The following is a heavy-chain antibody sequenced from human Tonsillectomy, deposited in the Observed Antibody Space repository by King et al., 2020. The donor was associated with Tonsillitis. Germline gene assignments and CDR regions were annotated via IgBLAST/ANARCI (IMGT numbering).Heavy chain of an antibody. D-gene: IGHD5-18*01. J-gene: IGHJ3*02. Sequence: VQLVESGGGLVQPGGSLRLSCAASGFTSSSYWMSWVRQAPGRGLEWVANIKQDGSEKYYVDSVKGRFTISRDNAKNSLYLQMNSLRAEDTAVYYCAGRGYSNGYGAFDIWGQGTMVTVSS. CDR3: AGRGYSNGYGAFDI. V-gene: IGHV3-7*03. CDR1: GFTSSSYW. CDR2: IKQDGSEK.